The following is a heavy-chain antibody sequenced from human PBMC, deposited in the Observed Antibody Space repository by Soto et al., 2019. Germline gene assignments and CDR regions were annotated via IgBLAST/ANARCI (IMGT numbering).Heavy chain of an antibody. D-gene: IGHD6-19*01. CDR1: GFTFSSYS. J-gene: IGHJ4*02. Sequence: PGGSLRLSCAASGFTFSSYSMNWVRQAPGKGLEWVSSISSSSSYIYYADSVKGRFTISRDNAKNSLYLQMNSLRAEDTAVYYCARDPSGWPPYYFDYWGQGTLVTVSS. CDR2: ISSSSSYI. V-gene: IGHV3-21*01. CDR3: ARDPSGWPPYYFDY.